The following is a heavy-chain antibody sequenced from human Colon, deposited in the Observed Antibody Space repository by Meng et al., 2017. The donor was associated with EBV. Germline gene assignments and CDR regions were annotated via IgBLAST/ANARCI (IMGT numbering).Heavy chain of an antibody. Sequence: GHPPTSGPGLVKPSQTPSLTCAISGDSVSSNSAAWNWIRQSPSGGLEWLGRTYCRSKWSNDYAVSVKSRLTISPDTSKNQFSLHLASVNPEDTGVYYCAREVDYGGNSVSFDFWDQGTLVTVSS. D-gene: IGHD4-23*01. V-gene: IGHV6-1*01. CDR1: GDSVSSNSAA. CDR2: TYCRSKWSN. CDR3: AREVDYGGNSVSFDF. J-gene: IGHJ4*02.